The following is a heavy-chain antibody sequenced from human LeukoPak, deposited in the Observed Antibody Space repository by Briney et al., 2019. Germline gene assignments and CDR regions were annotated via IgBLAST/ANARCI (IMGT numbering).Heavy chain of an antibody. J-gene: IGHJ3*02. CDR1: GGSISSYY. CDR3: ARHTFITIFGVVIIPDAFDI. D-gene: IGHD3-3*01. V-gene: IGHV4-59*08. Sequence: SETLSLTCTVSGGSISSYYWSWIRQPPGKGLEWIGYIYYSGSTNYNPSLKSRVTISVDTSKNQFSLKPSSVTAADTAVYYCARHTFITIFGVVIIPDAFDIWGQGTMVTVSS. CDR2: IYYSGST.